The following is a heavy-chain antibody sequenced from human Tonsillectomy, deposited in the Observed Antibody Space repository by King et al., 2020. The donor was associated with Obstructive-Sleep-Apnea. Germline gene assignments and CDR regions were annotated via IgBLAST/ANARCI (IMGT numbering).Heavy chain of an antibody. J-gene: IGHJ6*02. D-gene: IGHD6-13*01. CDR2: ISGSGGST. CDR1: GFTFSSYA. Sequence: VQLVEFGGGLVQPGGSLRLSCAASGFTFSSYAMSWVRQAPGKGLEWVSAISGSGGSTYYADSVKGRFTISRDNSKNTLYLQMNSLRAEDTAVYYCAKVKSGQQLNYYYGMDVWGQGTTVTVSS. CDR3: AKVKSGQQLNYYYGMDV. V-gene: IGHV3-23*04.